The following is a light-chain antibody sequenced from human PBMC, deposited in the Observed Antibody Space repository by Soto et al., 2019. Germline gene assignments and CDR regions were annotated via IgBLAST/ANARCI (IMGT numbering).Light chain of an antibody. CDR2: EVS. Sequence: QSALTQPASVSGSPGQSITISCTGTTTDIRRYNYVSWYQHHPDKAPKLILYEVSNRPSGVSDRFSGSKSGTTASLTISGLQPEDEASYYCSSYTRSGTLVFGGGTKLTVL. V-gene: IGLV2-14*01. J-gene: IGLJ2*01. CDR1: TTDIRRYNY. CDR3: SSYTRSGTLV.